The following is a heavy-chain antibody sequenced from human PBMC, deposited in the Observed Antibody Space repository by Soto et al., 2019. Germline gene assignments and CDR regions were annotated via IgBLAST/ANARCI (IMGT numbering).Heavy chain of an antibody. J-gene: IGHJ4*02. CDR1: GFTFSDYY. V-gene: IGHV3-11*06. D-gene: IGHD4-4*01. CDR2: ISSSSYT. Sequence: LRLSGAASGFTFSDYYMSWIRQAPGKGLEGVSYISSSSYTNYADSVKGRFTISRDNAKNSLYLQMNSLRAEDTAVYYCARLYSSYAEVDYWGQGTLVTVSS. CDR3: ARLYSSYAEVDY.